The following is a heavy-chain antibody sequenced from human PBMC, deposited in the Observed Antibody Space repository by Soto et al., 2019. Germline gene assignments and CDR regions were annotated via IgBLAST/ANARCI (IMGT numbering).Heavy chain of an antibody. CDR3: ASYRDSSGLRRYDY. Sequence: EVQLEESGGGLIKPGESLTLSCAASDFILSDAWMKWVRQAPGKGLEWGGRIKSKAHGGTTDYAAPLKGRFTIXXDDSXNTLYLQMNSLQTEDTAMYYCASYRDSSGLRRYDYWGQGALVTVSS. D-gene: IGHD3-22*01. CDR1: DFILSDAW. J-gene: IGHJ4*02. CDR2: IKSKAHGGTT. V-gene: IGHV3-15*07.